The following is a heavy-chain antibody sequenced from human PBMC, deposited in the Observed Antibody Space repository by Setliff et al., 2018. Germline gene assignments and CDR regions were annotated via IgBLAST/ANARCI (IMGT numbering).Heavy chain of an antibody. CDR1: GFIFSSYW. CDR2: IISNSLTI. Sequence: GGSLRLSCAASGFIFSSYWMNWVRQAPGKGLEWVSYIISNSLTIHYADSVRGRFTVSRDNARNSLYLQMNNLRAEDTAVYYCARDEVNCSGSKCYSGFDSWGQGTLVTVSS. CDR3: ARDEVNCSGSKCYSGFDS. D-gene: IGHD2-15*01. J-gene: IGHJ4*02. V-gene: IGHV3-48*01.